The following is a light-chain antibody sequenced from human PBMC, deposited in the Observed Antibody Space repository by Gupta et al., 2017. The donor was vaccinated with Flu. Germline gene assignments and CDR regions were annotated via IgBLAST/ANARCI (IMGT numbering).Light chain of an antibody. Sequence: EIVLTQSPATLSLSPGERATLSCRASQSVGSYLAWYQHRPGQAPRLLIYDTSNRATGIPARFSGSGAGTDFTLTISGLEPEDFAVYCLQHRRDLITFGQGTRLEIK. CDR2: DTS. CDR3: QHRRDLIT. CDR1: QSVGSY. V-gene: IGKV3D-11*02. J-gene: IGKJ5*01.